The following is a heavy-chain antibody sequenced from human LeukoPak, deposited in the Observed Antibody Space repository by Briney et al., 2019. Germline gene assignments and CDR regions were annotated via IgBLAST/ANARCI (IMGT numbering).Heavy chain of an antibody. J-gene: IGHJ6*04. D-gene: IGHD2/OR15-2a*01. CDR1: GGSISSYY. CDR3: ARNIVPHEGGMDV. CDR2: IYYSGST. V-gene: IGHV4-59*01. Sequence: PSETLSLTCTVSGGSISSYYWSWIRQPPGKGLEWIGYIYYSGSTNYNPSLKSRVTISVDTSKNQFSLKLSSVTAADTAVYYCARNIVPHEGGMDVWGKGTTVTVSS.